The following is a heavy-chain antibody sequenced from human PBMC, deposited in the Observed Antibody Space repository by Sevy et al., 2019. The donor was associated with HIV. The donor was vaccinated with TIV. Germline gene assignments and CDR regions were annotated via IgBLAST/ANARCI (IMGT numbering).Heavy chain of an antibody. V-gene: IGHV3-23*01. CDR1: GFTFSRYA. J-gene: IGHJ4*02. CDR2: FSVGGGDT. D-gene: IGHD2-15*01. CDR3: ATLILAEPQDY. Sequence: GGSLRLSCAASGFTFSRYAMSWVRQSPGKGLEWVSAFSVGGGDTYYADSVKGRFTISRDNSKSTVYMQMNSLWGEDTAVYYCATLILAEPQDYWGQGTPVTVSS.